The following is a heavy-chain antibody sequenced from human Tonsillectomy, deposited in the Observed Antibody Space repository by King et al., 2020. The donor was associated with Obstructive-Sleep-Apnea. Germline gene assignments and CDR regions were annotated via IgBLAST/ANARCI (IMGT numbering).Heavy chain of an antibody. CDR1: GFTFSSYA. D-gene: IGHD2-8*01. V-gene: IGHV3-30*04. J-gene: IGHJ6*02. CDR2: ISYDGSNK. Sequence: VQLVESGGGVVQPGRSLRLSCAASGFTFSSYAMHWVRPAPGKGLEGGAVISYDGSNKYYADSVKGRFTISRDNSKNTLYLQMNSLRPEDTAVYYCARGCKGKVYGGYGMDVWGQGTTVTVSS. CDR3: ARGCKGKVYGGYGMDV.